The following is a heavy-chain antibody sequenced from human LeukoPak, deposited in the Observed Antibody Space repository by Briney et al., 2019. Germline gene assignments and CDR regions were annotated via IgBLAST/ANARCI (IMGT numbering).Heavy chain of an antibody. CDR2: IYYSGST. CDR3: ARRGYNSGHYSMDV. CDR1: GGSISSSSCY. J-gene: IGHJ6*03. D-gene: IGHD5-18*01. Sequence: SETLSLTCTVSGGSISSSSCYWGWIRQPPGKGLEWIGSIYYSGSTYYNPSPKSRVTISVDTSKNQFSLRLSSVTATDTAVYYCARRGYNSGHYSMDVWGKGTTVTVSS. V-gene: IGHV4-39*01.